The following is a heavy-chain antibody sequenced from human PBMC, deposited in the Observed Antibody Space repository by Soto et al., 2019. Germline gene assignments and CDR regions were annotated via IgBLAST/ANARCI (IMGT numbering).Heavy chain of an antibody. CDR3: ARHNGYDYGDYVVY. CDR2: VYYSGST. J-gene: IGHJ4*02. CDR1: GGSISSSSYY. V-gene: IGHV4-39*01. D-gene: IGHD4-17*01. Sequence: PSETLSLTCTVSGGSISSSSYYWGWIRQPPGKGLEGIGSVYYSGSTYYNPSLKSRVTISVDTSKNQFSLKLSSVTAADTAVYYCARHNGYDYGDYVVYWGQGTQVSVSS.